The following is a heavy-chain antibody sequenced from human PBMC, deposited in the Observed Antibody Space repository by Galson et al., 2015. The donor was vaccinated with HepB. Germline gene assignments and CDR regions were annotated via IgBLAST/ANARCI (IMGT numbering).Heavy chain of an antibody. CDR1: GFTFGSSP. V-gene: IGHV3-23*01. CDR2: ITPSADRT. D-gene: IGHD5-18*01. Sequence: SLRLSCAGSGFTFGSSPMTWVRQAPGKGLDWVSAITPSADRTFYADSVRGRFTISRDNSKNTLYLQMNSVRAEDTAVYYCAKDVRKVGYSYGGDFDYGGQGTLVTVSS. CDR3: AKDVRKVGYSYGGDFDY. J-gene: IGHJ4*02.